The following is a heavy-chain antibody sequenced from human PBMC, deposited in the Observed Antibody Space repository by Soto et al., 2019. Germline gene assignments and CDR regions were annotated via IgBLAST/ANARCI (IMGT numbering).Heavy chain of an antibody. J-gene: IGHJ4*02. CDR1: GFTFGDYA. CDR3: TRHYCSSTSCYLGY. CDR2: IRSKAYGGTT. V-gene: IGHV3-49*04. D-gene: IGHD2-2*01. Sequence: GGSLRLSCTASGFTFGDYAMSWVRQAPGKGLEWVGFIRSKAYGGTTEYAASVKGRFTISRDDSKSIAYLQMNSLKTEDPAVYYCTRHYCSSTSCYLGYWGQGTLVTVSS.